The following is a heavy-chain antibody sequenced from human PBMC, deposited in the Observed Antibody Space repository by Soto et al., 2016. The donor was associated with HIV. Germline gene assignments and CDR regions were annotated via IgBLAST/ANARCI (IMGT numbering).Heavy chain of an antibody. D-gene: IGHD3-10*01. V-gene: IGHV3-11*05. J-gene: IGHJ4*02. CDR2: ISSSSSYT. CDR3: ARARENYYGSLPYYFDY. CDR1: GFIFSDYY. Sequence: QVQLVESGGGLVKPGGSLRLSCAASGFIFSDYYMSWIRQAPGKGLGWVSYISSSSSYTNYADSVKGRFTISRDNAKNSLYLQMNSLRAEDTAVYYCARARENYYGSLPYYFDYWGQGTLVTVSS.